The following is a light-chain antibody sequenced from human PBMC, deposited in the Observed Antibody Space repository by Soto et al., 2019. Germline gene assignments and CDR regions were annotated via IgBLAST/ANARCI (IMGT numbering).Light chain of an antibody. CDR1: ENVPKF. CDR3: QQYKTWWT. V-gene: IGKV1-5*02. CDR2: DAS. J-gene: IGKJ1*01. Sequence: EIQMTQSPSTLFAPLGDRVSLICRPSENVPKFLAGLQQKPGRAPEILISDASDLKSGVPSRFRGSGSGTDFTLTISGLQPDDSATYYCQQYKTWWTFGQGTKVEIK.